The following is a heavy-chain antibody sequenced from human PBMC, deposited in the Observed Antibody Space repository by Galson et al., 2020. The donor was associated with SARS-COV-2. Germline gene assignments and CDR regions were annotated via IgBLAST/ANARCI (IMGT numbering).Heavy chain of an antibody. CDR2: ISSGSSYI. CDR3: ARLGGMATTPDRYYCYGLDV. CDR1: GFTFSSYS. J-gene: IGHJ6*02. V-gene: IGHV3-21*01. Sequence: GGSLRLSCAASGFTFSSYSMNWVRQAPGKGLEWVSSISSGSSYIYYADSVKGRFTISRDNAKNSLFLQMNSLRTEDTAVYYCARLGGMATTPDRYYCYGLDVWGQGTTVTVSS. D-gene: IGHD3-16*01.